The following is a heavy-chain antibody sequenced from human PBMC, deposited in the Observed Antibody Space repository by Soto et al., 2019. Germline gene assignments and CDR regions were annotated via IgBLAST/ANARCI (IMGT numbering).Heavy chain of an antibody. V-gene: IGHV3-21*01. CDR3: AREGNYHEF. Sequence: GGSLRLSCATSGFTFRIYAMNWVRQAPGKGLEWVSSISISGTYLHYADSVEGRFTISRDDAKNSVYLQMNSLRPDDTAVYYCAREGNYHEFWGQGTLVTVAS. CDR1: GFTFRIYA. J-gene: IGHJ4*02. CDR2: ISISGTYL. D-gene: IGHD3-10*01.